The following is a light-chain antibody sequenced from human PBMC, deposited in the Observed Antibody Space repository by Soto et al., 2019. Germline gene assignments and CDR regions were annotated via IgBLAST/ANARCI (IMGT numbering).Light chain of an antibody. CDR3: QQYGPSGT. V-gene: IGKV3-20*01. J-gene: IGKJ1*01. CDR2: ATS. CDR1: QSVSRTY. Sequence: ETLFTQSPGTLSLSPGERATLSCRASQSVSRTYLAWYQQKPVKAPRLLIYATSSRATGIPDRFSGSGSGTDFTITIRRLEHEDSAVYYCQQYGPSGTFGQGTKVDIK.